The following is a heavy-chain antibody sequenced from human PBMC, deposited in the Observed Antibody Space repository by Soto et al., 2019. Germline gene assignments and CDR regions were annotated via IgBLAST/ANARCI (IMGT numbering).Heavy chain of an antibody. V-gene: IGHV4-30-4*01. CDR2: IYYSGST. CDR3: ARTFWSGLRLDYYYMDV. Sequence: SETLSLTCTVSGGSISSGDYYWSWIRQPPGKGLEWIGYIYYSGSTYYNPSLKSRVTISVDTSKNQFSLRLGSVTAADTAVYHCARTFWSGLRLDYYYMDVWGKGTTVTVSS. J-gene: IGHJ6*03. CDR1: GGSISSGDYY. D-gene: IGHD3-3*01.